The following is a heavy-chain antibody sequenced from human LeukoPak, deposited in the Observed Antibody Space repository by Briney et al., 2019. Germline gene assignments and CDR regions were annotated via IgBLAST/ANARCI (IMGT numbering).Heavy chain of an antibody. Sequence: GASVKVSCKASGGTFSSYAISWVRQAPGQGLEWMGGIIPILGTANYAQKFQGRVTITTDESTSTAYMELSSLRSEDTAVYYCARGSIAARPDRSFDYWGQGTLVTVSS. D-gene: IGHD6-6*01. CDR2: IIPILGTA. J-gene: IGHJ4*02. CDR3: ARGSIAARPDRSFDY. CDR1: GGTFSSYA. V-gene: IGHV1-69*05.